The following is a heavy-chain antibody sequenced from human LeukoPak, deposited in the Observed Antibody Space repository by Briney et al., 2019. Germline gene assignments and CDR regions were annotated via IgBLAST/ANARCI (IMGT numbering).Heavy chain of an antibody. V-gene: IGHV4-38-2*01. CDR1: VYSISSGYY. CDR3: ARKVYSYGPPDAFDI. J-gene: IGHJ3*02. CDR2: FYHSGST. Sequence: SETLSLTCAVFVYSISSGYYWGWIRQPPGKGLEWIWSFYHSGSTYYNPSLKSRVTISVDTSKNQFSLKLSSVIAADTAVYYCARKVYSYGPPDAFDIWGQGTMVTVSS. D-gene: IGHD5-18*01.